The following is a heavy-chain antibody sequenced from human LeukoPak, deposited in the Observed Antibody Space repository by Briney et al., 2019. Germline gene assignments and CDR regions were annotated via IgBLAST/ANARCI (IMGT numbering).Heavy chain of an antibody. CDR3: ARDKAAAGQDV. J-gene: IGHJ6*04. CDR1: GGSISSYY. D-gene: IGHD6-13*01. Sequence: SETLSLTCTVSGGSISSYYWNWIRQPPGKGLEWIGYIYYSGSTNYNPSLKSRVTISVGTSKNQFSLKLSSVTAADTAVYYCARDKAAAGQDVWGKGTTVTVSS. CDR2: IYYSGST. V-gene: IGHV4-59*12.